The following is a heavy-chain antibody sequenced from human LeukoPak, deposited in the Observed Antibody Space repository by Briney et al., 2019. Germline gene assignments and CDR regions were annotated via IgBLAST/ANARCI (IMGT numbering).Heavy chain of an antibody. CDR1: GFTFSSYS. CDR3: AKRNVGSYPSHFDY. Sequence: PGGSLRLSCAASGFTFSSYSMNWVRQAPGKGLEWVSTISYTGDSTYYADSVKGRFTISRDNSKNTLYLQMNSLRGEDTAVYYCAKRNVGSYPSHFDYWGQGTLVTVSS. D-gene: IGHD3-10*01. CDR2: ISYTGDST. J-gene: IGHJ4*02. V-gene: IGHV3-23*01.